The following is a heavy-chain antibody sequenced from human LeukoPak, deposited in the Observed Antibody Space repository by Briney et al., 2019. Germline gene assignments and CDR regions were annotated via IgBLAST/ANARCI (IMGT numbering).Heavy chain of an antibody. V-gene: IGHV5-51*01. D-gene: IGHD1-26*01. CDR1: GYRFTNYW. CDR2: INPGDSDS. J-gene: IGHJ4*02. Sequence: GESLKISCKGSGYRFTNYWIGWVRQMPGKGLEWMGIINPGDSDSRYSPSFQGQVTISADKSINTAYLQWSSLKASDTAIYYCARRSGSYEAPDYWGQGTLVTVSS. CDR3: ARRSGSYEAPDY.